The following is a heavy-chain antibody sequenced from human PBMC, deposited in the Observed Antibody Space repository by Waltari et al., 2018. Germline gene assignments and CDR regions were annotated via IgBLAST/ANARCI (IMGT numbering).Heavy chain of an antibody. Sequence: QVQLHQWGAGLLKPSETLSLPCAVSGESFSGHFWGWIRQSPGKGLEWVRSILYSGSTDYNPSLKSRLSRSVDTTKKQFSLRLTSVTAADTGVYFCARYGEVPPNYFFDYWGQGTLVTVSS. CDR1: GESFSGHF. CDR3: ARYGEVPPNYFFDY. D-gene: IGHD2-21*01. V-gene: IGHV4-34*12. CDR2: ILYSGST. J-gene: IGHJ4*01.